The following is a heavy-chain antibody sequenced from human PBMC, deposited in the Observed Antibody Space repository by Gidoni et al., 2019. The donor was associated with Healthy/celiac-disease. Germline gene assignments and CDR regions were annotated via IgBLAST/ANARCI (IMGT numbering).Heavy chain of an antibody. CDR3: ARSPGAYCSSTSCSLYYYYGMDV. CDR2: IIPIFGTA. D-gene: IGHD2-2*01. Sequence: QVQLVQSGAEVKKPGSSVKVSCKASGGTFSSYAISWVRQAPGQGLEWMGGIIPIFGTANYAQKFQGRVTITADKSTSTAYMELSSLRSEDTAVYYCARSPGAYCSSTSCSLYYYYGMDVWGQGTTVTVSS. CDR1: GGTFSSYA. J-gene: IGHJ6*02. V-gene: IGHV1-69*06.